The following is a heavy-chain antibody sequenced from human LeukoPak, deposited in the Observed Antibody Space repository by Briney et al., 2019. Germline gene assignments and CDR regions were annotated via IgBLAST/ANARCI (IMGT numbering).Heavy chain of an antibody. CDR1: GGSISSGSYY. J-gene: IGHJ5*02. CDR3: ARDVRNWFDP. V-gene: IGHV4-61*02. Sequence: SQTLSLTCTVSGGSISSGSYYWSWIRQPAGKGLEWIGRIYTSGSTNYNPSLKSRVTISVDTSKNQFSLKLSSVTAADTAVYYCARDVRNWFDPWGQGTLVTVSS. D-gene: IGHD3-10*02. CDR2: IYTSGST.